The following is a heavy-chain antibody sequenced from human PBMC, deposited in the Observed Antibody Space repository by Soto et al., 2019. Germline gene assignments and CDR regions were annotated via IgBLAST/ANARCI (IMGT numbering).Heavy chain of an antibody. CDR1: GFTVTSNY. CDR3: ARHDQQRDYYYNGMDV. V-gene: IGHV3-53*01. D-gene: IGHD3-16*01. J-gene: IGHJ6*02. CDR2: IYSGDNT. Sequence: PGGSLRLSCAASGFTVTSNYMSWVRQAPGRGLECVSVIYSGDNTYYADSVKGRFTISRDNSKNTLFLQMNSLRAEDTAVYYCARHDQQRDYYYNGMDVWGQGTTVTVSS.